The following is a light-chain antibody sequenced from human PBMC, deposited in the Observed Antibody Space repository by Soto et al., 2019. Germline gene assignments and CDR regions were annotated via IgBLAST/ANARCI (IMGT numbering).Light chain of an antibody. CDR3: QQYGSSTAT. V-gene: IGKV3-20*01. Sequence: IVLTQSPGTLSLSPGERATLSCRASQSVNSSYLAWYQQKPGQAPRLLIYGASSRATGIPDRFSGSGSGTDFTLSISRLEPEDFAVYYCQQYGSSTATSGQGTMADIK. J-gene: IGKJ1*01. CDR1: QSVNSSY. CDR2: GAS.